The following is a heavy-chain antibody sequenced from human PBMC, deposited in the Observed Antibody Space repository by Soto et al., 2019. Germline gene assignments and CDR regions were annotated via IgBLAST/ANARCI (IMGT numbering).Heavy chain of an antibody. CDR3: ARESTSIAFDP. V-gene: IGHV1-3*01. CDR1: GYTFTSYT. J-gene: IGHJ5*02. D-gene: IGHD2-21*01. Sequence: QVQLVQSGAEVKKPGASVKVSCKASGYTFTSYTMHWVRQAPGQRLEWMGWINGGNGNTKYSQKFQGRVTFTRDTSASTAYMELSSLTSEDTAVYYCARESTSIAFDPWGQGTLVTVSS. CDR2: INGGNGNT.